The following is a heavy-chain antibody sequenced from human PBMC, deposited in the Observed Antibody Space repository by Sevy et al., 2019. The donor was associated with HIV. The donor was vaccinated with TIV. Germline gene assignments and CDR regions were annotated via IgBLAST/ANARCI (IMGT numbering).Heavy chain of an antibody. CDR2: IKQDGSEK. CDR3: AREQGSLGYCYYYYGMDV. V-gene: IGHV3-7*01. J-gene: IGHJ6*02. Sequence: GGSLRLSCAASGFTFSSYWMSWVRQAPGKGLEWVANIKQDGSEKYYVDSVKGRFTISRDNAKNSLYLQMNSLRAEDTAVYYCAREQGSLGYCYYYYGMDVWGQGTTVTVSS. CDR1: GFTFSSYW.